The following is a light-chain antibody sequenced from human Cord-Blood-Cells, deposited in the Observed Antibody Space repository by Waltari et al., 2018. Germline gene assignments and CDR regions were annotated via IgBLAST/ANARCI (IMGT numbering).Light chain of an antibody. CDR2: WAS. CDR1: QSVLYSSNNKNY. Sequence: DIVMTQSPDPLDVSLGERAAIHCQPSQSVLYSSNNKNYLAWYQQKPGQPPKLLIYWASTRESGVPDRFSGSGSGTDFTLTISSLQAEDVAVYYCQQYYSTPRTFGQGTKVEIK. CDR3: QQYYSTPRT. J-gene: IGKJ1*01. V-gene: IGKV4-1*01.